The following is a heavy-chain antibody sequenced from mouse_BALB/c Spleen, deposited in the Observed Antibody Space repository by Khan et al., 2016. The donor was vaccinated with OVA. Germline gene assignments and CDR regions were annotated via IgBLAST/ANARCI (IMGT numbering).Heavy chain of an antibody. Sequence: QVQLKESGRGLVAPSQSLSITCAISGFSLTNYGVHWVRQPPGKGLEWLVVIWSDGSTTYNSAPKSRLTITKDNYTSQVLLKMNSILTADTTIFFCSRQPYYHYNVLDYWGQGTSVTVSS. CDR1: GFSLTNYG. J-gene: IGHJ4*01. CDR2: IWSDGST. CDR3: SRQPYYHYNVLDY. V-gene: IGHV2-6-1*01. D-gene: IGHD2-10*01.